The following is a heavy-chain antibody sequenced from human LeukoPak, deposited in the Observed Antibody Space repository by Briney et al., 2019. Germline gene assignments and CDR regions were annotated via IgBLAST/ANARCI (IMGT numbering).Heavy chain of an antibody. J-gene: IGHJ5*02. CDR3: ARLKEDDFWSGYYNWFDP. Sequence: SETLSLTCTVSGGSITSRSFYWGWIRQPPGKGLEWIGSIYFSANTYYNPSLKRRVTISVDTSKNLFSLKLTSVTAAGTAVYYCARLKEDDFWSGYYNWFDPWGQGALVTVSS. CDR2: IYFSANT. V-gene: IGHV4-39*01. D-gene: IGHD3-3*01. CDR1: GGSITSRSFY.